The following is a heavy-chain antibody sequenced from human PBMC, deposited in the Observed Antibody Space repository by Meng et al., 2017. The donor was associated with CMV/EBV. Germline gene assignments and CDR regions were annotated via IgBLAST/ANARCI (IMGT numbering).Heavy chain of an antibody. CDR2: ISSSSSYI. CDR1: GFTFSSYS. CDR3: ARYYYGSGSYSGAFDI. Sequence: GESLKISCAASGFTFSSYSMNWVRQAPGKGLEWVSSISSSSSYIYYVDSVKGRFTISRDNAKNSLYLQMNSLRAEDTAVYYCARYYYGSGSYSGAFDIWGQGTMVTVSS. J-gene: IGHJ3*02. D-gene: IGHD3-10*01. V-gene: IGHV3-21*01.